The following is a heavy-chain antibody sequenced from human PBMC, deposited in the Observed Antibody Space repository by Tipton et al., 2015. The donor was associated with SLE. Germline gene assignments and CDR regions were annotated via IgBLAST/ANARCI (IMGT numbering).Heavy chain of an antibody. CDR3: VRVIVPASRGAFDI. CDR1: YASISSYY. Sequence: TLSLTCTISYASISSYYWSWLRQSAGKGLEWIGRVHTSGSTSYNPSLQSRLTMSLDTSNNQLYLRLSSVTAADTALYYCVRVIVPASRGAFDIWGQGTMVTVSS. V-gene: IGHV4-4*07. CDR2: VHTSGST. J-gene: IGHJ3*02. D-gene: IGHD2-2*01.